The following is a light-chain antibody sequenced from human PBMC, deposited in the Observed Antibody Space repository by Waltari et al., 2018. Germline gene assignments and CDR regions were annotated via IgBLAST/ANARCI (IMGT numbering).Light chain of an antibody. J-gene: IGLJ3*02. Sequence: YWLRHKAGRASVFVIHEDNKRPSGISERFSGSSSGTRATLTISGAQEEDEGDYYCFSTDMNNGVFGGGTKVTVL. CDR3: FSTDMNNGV. V-gene: IGLV3-10*01. CDR2: EDN.